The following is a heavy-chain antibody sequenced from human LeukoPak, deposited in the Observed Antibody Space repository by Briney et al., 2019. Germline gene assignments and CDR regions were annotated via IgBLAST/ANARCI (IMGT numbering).Heavy chain of an antibody. CDR3: ARGGSSGYYYDPY. V-gene: IGHV3-9*01. Sequence: GGSLRLSCAASGFTFDDYAMHWVRQAPGKGLEWVSSISWNSGSIGYADSVKGRFTISRDNAKNTLYLQMNSLRAEDTAVYYCARGGSSGYYYDPYWGQGTLVTVSS. CDR1: GFTFDDYA. CDR2: ISWNSGSI. D-gene: IGHD3-22*01. J-gene: IGHJ4*02.